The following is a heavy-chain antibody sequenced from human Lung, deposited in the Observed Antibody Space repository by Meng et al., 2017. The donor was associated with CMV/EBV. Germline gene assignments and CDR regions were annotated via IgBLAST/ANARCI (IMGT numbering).Heavy chain of an antibody. CDR2: ISYDGTNK. J-gene: IGHJ4*02. V-gene: IGHV3-30-3*01. CDR1: GFTFSSYA. Sequence: GESXKISCAASGFTFSSYAMLWVRQAPGKGLEWVAVISYDGTNKYYADSVKGRFTISRDNSKNTLYLQMNSLRAEDAAVCYCARDQFDYWGQGTLVTVSS. CDR3: ARDQFDY.